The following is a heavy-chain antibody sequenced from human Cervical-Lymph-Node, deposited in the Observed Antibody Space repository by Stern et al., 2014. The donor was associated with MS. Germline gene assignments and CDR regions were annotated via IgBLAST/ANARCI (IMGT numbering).Heavy chain of an antibody. D-gene: IGHD6-6*01. Sequence: VQLVESGPGLVKPSQTLSLTCAISGDSVSSNRATWSWIRQSPSRGLEWLGRTYHRTRWYYDYAVSVKSRVTISPDTSKNQFSLWLNSVTPEDTAVYYCARDVSSSPDAFDTWGQGTMVTVSS. V-gene: IGHV6-1*01. CDR1: GDSVSSNRAT. CDR2: TYHRTRWYY. J-gene: IGHJ3*02. CDR3: ARDVSSSPDAFDT.